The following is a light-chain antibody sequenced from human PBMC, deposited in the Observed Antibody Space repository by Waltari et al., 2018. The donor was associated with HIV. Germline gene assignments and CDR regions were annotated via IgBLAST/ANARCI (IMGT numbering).Light chain of an antibody. CDR3: AAWDDSLNGVV. V-gene: IGLV1-44*01. CDR2: SNH. J-gene: IGLJ2*01. CDR1: SSNIGSNT. Sequence: QSVLTQPPSASGTPGQRVPISCSGSSSNIGSNTVNWYQHLPGTAPKLLIYSNHQRPSGVPDRFSGSKSGTSASLAISGLQSEDEADYYCAAWDDSLNGVVFGGGTKLTVL.